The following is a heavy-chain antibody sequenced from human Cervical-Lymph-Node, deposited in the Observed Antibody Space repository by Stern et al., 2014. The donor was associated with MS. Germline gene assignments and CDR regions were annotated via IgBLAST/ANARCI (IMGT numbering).Heavy chain of an antibody. Sequence: VQLVESGGGVVPPGRSLRLSCVASGFSFSRYGMHWVRQAPDRGLEWVAGIWYDETDNYYADSVKGRFTISRDDSKNTMYLQMNNVRVEDTAVYFCARSRLTDYDSSGFDYWGQGTLVTVSS. CDR1: GFSFSRYG. V-gene: IGHV3-33*01. J-gene: IGHJ4*02. D-gene: IGHD3-22*01. CDR2: IWYDETDN. CDR3: ARSRLTDYDSSGFDY.